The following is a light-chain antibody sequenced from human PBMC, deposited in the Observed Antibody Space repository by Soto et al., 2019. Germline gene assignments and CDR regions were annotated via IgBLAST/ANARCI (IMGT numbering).Light chain of an antibody. V-gene: IGKV1D-12*01. J-gene: IGKJ4*01. CDR1: QNISFW. CDR3: QQSHSFPLT. Sequence: DIQMTQSPSFVSASIGDRVTITCRASQNISFWLAWYQQKPGKAPKSLIRGASSLQPGVPSRFSGSGFGTDFTLTITSLQPEDFATYYCQQSHSFPLTFGGGTKVDIK. CDR2: GAS.